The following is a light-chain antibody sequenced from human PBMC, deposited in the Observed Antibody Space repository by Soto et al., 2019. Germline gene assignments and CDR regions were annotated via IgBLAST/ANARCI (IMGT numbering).Light chain of an antibody. Sequence: DIQMTLSRSALSASVEDRVAITCRVSQSVSNWLAWYQLKPGKAPKLLIYKASSLESGVPSRFSGSGSGTEFTLTISSLQPDDFATYFCQQYNSVSLLTFGGGTKVDIK. CDR2: KAS. J-gene: IGKJ4*01. CDR3: QQYNSVSLLT. V-gene: IGKV1-5*03. CDR1: QSVSNW.